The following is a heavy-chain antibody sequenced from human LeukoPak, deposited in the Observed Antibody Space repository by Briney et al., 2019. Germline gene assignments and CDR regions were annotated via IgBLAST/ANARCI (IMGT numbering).Heavy chain of an antibody. Sequence: ASVKVSCKASGYTFTGYYMHWVRQAPGQGLEWMGRINPNSGGTNYAQKFQGRVTMTRDTSISTAYMELSRLRSDDTAVYYCARKGYSYGYYYYYYMDVWAKGPRSPSP. CDR2: INPNSGGT. CDR1: GYTFTGYY. J-gene: IGHJ6*03. D-gene: IGHD5-18*01. V-gene: IGHV1-2*06. CDR3: ARKGYSYGYYYYYYMDV.